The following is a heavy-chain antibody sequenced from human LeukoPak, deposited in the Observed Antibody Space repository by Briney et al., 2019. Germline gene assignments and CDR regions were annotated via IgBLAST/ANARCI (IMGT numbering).Heavy chain of an antibody. CDR3: ARQPYYDWLRNWFDP. J-gene: IGHJ5*02. V-gene: IGHV5-51*01. D-gene: IGHD3-3*01. CDR2: IYPGDSDT. CDR1: GYSFTSYW. Sequence: GESLKISCKGSGYSFTSYWIGWVRHMPGKGLEWMGIIYPGDSDTRYSPSFQGQVTISADKSISTAYLQWSSLKASDTAMYYCARQPYYDWLRNWFDPWGQGTLVTVSS.